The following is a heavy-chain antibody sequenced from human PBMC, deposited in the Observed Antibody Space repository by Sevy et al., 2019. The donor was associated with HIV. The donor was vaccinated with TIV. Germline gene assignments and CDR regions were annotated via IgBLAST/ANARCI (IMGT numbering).Heavy chain of an antibody. CDR1: GFTFSDYY. CDR2: ISSSGSTI. Sequence: GGSLRLSCAASGFTFSDYYMSWIRQAPGKGLEWVSYISSSGSTIYYADSVKGRFTISRDNAKNSLYLQMNSLRAEDTAVYYCARDFDSSSGFGLYYYGMDVWGQGTTVTVSS. CDR3: ARDFDSSSGFGLYYYGMDV. V-gene: IGHV3-11*01. D-gene: IGHD6-6*01. J-gene: IGHJ6*02.